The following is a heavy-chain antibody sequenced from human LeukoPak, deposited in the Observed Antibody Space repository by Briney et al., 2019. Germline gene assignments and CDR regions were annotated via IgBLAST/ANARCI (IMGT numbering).Heavy chain of an antibody. CDR2: IYYSGST. D-gene: IGHD3-22*01. Sequence: SETLSLTCTVSGGSISSGGYYWSWIRQHPGKGLEWIGYIYYSGSTYYNPSLKSRVTISVDTSKNQFSLKLSSVTAADTAVYYCARVGDSSGYYYGELDYWGQGTLVTVSS. J-gene: IGHJ4*02. CDR1: GGSISSGGYY. V-gene: IGHV4-31*03. CDR3: ARVGDSSGYYYGELDY.